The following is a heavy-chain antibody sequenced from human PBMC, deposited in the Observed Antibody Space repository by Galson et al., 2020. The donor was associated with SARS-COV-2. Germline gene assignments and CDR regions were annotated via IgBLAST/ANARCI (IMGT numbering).Heavy chain of an antibody. CDR3: ARDGLGITMVRGVPGEHYYGMDV. J-gene: IGHJ6*02. D-gene: IGHD3-10*01. CDR2: IYTSGST. V-gene: IGHV4-4*07. CDR1: GGSISSYY. Sequence: SETLSLTCTVSGGSISSYYWSWIRQPAGKGLEWIGRIYTSGSTNYNTSLKSRVTMSVDTSKNQFSLKLSSVTAADTAVYYCARDGLGITMVRGVPGEHYYGMDVWGQGTTVTVSS.